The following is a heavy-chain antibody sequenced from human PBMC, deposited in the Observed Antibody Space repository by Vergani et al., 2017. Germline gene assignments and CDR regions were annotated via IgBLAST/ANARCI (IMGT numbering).Heavy chain of an antibody. CDR1: GYSFTSYW. J-gene: IGHJ4*02. CDR3: ASALGYCSSTSCYLFDY. V-gene: IGHV5-51*01. CDR2: IYPGDSDT. D-gene: IGHD2-2*01. Sequence: EVQLVQSGAEVKKPGESLKISCKGSGYSFTSYWIGWVRQMPGKGLEWMGIIYPGDSDTRYSPSFQGQVTISAAKSISTAYLQWSSLKASDTAIYYCASALGYCSSTSCYLFDYWGQGTLVTVSA.